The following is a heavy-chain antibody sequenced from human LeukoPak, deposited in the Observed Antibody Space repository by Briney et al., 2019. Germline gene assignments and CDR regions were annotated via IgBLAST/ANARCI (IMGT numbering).Heavy chain of an antibody. V-gene: IGHV5-51*01. J-gene: IGHJ3*02. CDR3: ARRCSSTSCYSTVTTRAFDI. D-gene: IGHD2-2*01. Sequence: PGESLKISCKGSGYSFTSYWIGWVRQMPGKGLEWMGIVCPGDSDTRYSPSFQGQVTISADKSISTAYLQWTSLKASDTAMYYCARRCSSTSCYSTVTTRAFDIWGQGTMVTVSS. CDR2: VCPGDSDT. CDR1: GYSFTSYW.